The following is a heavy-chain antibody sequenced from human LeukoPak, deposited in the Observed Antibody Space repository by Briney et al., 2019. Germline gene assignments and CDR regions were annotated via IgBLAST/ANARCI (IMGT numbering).Heavy chain of an antibody. D-gene: IGHD6-13*01. V-gene: IGHV3-7*01. CDR1: GFTFIGYW. CDR3: ARESTAGYNSSWYGFRN. J-gene: IGHJ1*01. CDR2: INQDGSEK. Sequence: GGSLRLSFAASGFTFIGYWMSWVRQAPGKGLEWVANINQDGSEKYYVDSVKGRFTISRDNAKNSLFLQMGSLRVEDTAVYYCARESTAGYNSSWYGFRNWGQGTLVSVSS.